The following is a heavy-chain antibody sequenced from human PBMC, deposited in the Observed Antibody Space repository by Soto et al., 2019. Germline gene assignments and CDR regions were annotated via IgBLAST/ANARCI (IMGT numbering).Heavy chain of an antibody. Sequence: PSETLSLICTVSGGSISSGGYYWSWIRQHPGKGLEWIGYIYYSGSTYYNPSLKSRVTISVDTSKNQFSLKLSSVTAADTAVYYCAREMATMNYHYYGMDVWGQGTTVTVSS. CDR1: GGSISSGGYY. D-gene: IGHD5-12*01. J-gene: IGHJ6*02. CDR2: IYYSGST. V-gene: IGHV4-31*03. CDR3: AREMATMNYHYYGMDV.